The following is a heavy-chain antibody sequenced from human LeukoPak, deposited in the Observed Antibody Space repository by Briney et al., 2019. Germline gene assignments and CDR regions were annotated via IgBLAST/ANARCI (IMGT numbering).Heavy chain of an antibody. CDR1: GFTFSSYA. CDR3: ARDIEDASGREGEPDTFDI. J-gene: IGHJ3*02. CDR2: ISYDGSNK. D-gene: IGHD3-10*01. V-gene: IGHV3-30-3*01. Sequence: PGGSLRLSCAASGFTFSSYAMHWVRQAPGKGLEWVAVISYDGSNKYYADSVKGRFTISRDNSKNMLYLEMNSLRAEDTAVYYCARDIEDASGREGEPDTFDIWGQGTMVTVSS.